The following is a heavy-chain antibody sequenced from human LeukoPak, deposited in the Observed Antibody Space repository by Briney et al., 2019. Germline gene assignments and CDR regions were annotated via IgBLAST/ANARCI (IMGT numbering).Heavy chain of an antibody. CDR3: ARDPVFPVVPAATSCGMDV. V-gene: IGHV3-21*01. J-gene: IGHJ6*04. Sequence: KPGGSLSLSCAASGFTFSSYSMNWVRPAPGKGLEWVSSISSSSSYIYYADSVKGRFTISRDNAKNSLYLQMNSLRAEDTAVYYCARDPVFPVVPAATSCGMDVWGKGTTVTVSS. D-gene: IGHD2-2*01. CDR2: ISSSSSYI. CDR1: GFTFSSYS.